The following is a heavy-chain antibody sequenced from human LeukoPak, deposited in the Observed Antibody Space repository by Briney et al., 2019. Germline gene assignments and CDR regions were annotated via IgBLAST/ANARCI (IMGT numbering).Heavy chain of an antibody. Sequence: SVKVSCKASGGTFSSYAISWVRQAPGQGLEWMGGITPIFGTANYAQKFQGRVTITADESTSTAYMELSSLRSEDTAVYYCARVGERFAGLYNWFDPWGQGTLVTVSS. D-gene: IGHD3-10*01. J-gene: IGHJ5*02. CDR2: ITPIFGTA. CDR3: ARVGERFAGLYNWFDP. V-gene: IGHV1-69*01. CDR1: GGTFSSYA.